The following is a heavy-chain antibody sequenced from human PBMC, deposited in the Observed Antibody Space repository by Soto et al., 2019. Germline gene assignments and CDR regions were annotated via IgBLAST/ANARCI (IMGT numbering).Heavy chain of an antibody. CDR2: MYNTGST. V-gene: IGHV4-59*01. D-gene: IGHD2-21*02. J-gene: IGHJ6*02. CDR3: ARDLWGYCGTDCSPLDV. Sequence: QVQLQESGPGLVKPSETLSLTCTVSGGSISRYYWSWIRQPPGKGLEWIGYMYNTGSTVYNPAFKSRVTISVDTSKNKFSLKLNSVTAADTAVYYCARDLWGYCGTDCSPLDVWGQGTTVTVSS. CDR1: GGSISRYY.